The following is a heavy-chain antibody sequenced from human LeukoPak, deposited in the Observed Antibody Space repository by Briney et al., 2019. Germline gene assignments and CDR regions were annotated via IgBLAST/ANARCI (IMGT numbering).Heavy chain of an antibody. D-gene: IGHD2-15*01. CDR1: GFTFSSYS. CDR3: AKVGGYCSGGSCNADAFDI. J-gene: IGHJ3*02. CDR2: ISSSSSYI. V-gene: IGHV3-21*04. Sequence: GGPLRLSCAASGFTFSSYSMNWVRQAPGKGLEWVSSISSSSSYIYYADSVKGRFTISRDNSKNTLYLQMNSLRAEDTAVYYCAKVGGYCSGGSCNADAFDIWGQGTMVTVSS.